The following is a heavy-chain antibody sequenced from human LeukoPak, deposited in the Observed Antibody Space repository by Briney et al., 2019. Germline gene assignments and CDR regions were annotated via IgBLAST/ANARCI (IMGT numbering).Heavy chain of an antibody. Sequence: ASVKVSCKASGYTFTSYGISWVRQAPGQGLEWMGWISAYNGNTNYAQKLQGRVTMTTDTSTSTAYMELRSLRSDDTAVYYCARGPRPLQRQQNWFDPWGQGTLVTVSS. CDR1: GYTFTSYG. CDR3: ARGPRPLQRQQNWFDP. D-gene: IGHD4-11*01. V-gene: IGHV1-18*01. J-gene: IGHJ5*02. CDR2: ISAYNGNT.